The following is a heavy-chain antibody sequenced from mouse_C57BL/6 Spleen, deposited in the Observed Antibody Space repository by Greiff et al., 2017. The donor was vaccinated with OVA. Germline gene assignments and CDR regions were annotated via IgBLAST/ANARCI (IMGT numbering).Heavy chain of an antibody. Sequence: VMLVESGAELAKPGASVKLSCKASGYTFTSYWMHWVKQRPGQGLEWIGYINPSSGYIKYNQKFKDKATLTADKSSSTAYMQLSSLTYEDSAVYYCASPLMIPYAMDYWGQGTSVTVSA. CDR2: INPSSGYI. CDR1: GYTFTSYW. D-gene: IGHD2-4*01. CDR3: ASPLMIPYAMDY. V-gene: IGHV1-7*01. J-gene: IGHJ4*01.